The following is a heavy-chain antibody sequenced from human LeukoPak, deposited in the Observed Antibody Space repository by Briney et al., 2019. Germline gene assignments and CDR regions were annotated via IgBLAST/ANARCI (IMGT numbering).Heavy chain of an antibody. CDR2: IYSGGST. CDR1: GFTVSSNY. CDR3: ARDSSGYRNAFDI. Sequence: PGGSLRLSCAASGFTVSSNYMSWVRQAPGKGLEWVSVIYSGGSTYYADSVKGRFTISRDNSKNTLYLQMNSLRAEDTAVYYCARDSSGYRNAFDIWGQGTMVTVSS. V-gene: IGHV3-53*01. D-gene: IGHD3-22*01. J-gene: IGHJ3*02.